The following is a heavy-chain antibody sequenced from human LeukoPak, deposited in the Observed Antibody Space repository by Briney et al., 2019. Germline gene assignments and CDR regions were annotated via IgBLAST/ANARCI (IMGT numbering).Heavy chain of an antibody. D-gene: IGHD3-10*01. CDR3: ARKISGNWFDP. J-gene: IGHJ5*02. CDR1: GYSFINYW. Sequence: GESLKISCKGSGYSFINYWIGWVRQMPGKGLEWMGIIYPGDSDTRYSPSFQGQATISADKSISTAYLQWSSLKASDTAMYYCARKISGNWFDPWGQGTLVTVSS. CDR2: IYPGDSDT. V-gene: IGHV5-51*01.